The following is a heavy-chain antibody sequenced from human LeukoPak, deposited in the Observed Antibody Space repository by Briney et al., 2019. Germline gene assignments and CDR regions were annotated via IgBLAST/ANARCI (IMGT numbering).Heavy chain of an antibody. V-gene: IGHV3-43*02. CDR2: ISGDGGST. CDR1: GFTFDDHA. J-gene: IGHJ4*02. D-gene: IGHD6-19*01. CDR3: ASPGSAWYRFDY. Sequence: GGSLRLSCAASGFTFDDHAIHWVRQAPGKGLEWVSLISGDGGSTCYADFVKGRFTISRDNSKNSLYLQMNSLRTEDTALYYCASPGSAWYRFDYWGQGTLVTVSS.